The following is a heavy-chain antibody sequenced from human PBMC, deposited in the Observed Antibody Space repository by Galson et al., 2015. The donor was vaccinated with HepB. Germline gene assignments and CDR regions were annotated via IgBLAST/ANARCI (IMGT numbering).Heavy chain of an antibody. J-gene: IGHJ4*02. V-gene: IGHV1-18*04. CDR2: ISAYNGNT. D-gene: IGHD3-22*01. CDR1: GYTFTSYG. CDR3: ARAQDASSYYYDSSGYYPDY. Sequence: SVKVSCKASGYTFTSYGISWVRQAPGQGLEWMGWISAYNGNTNYAQKLQGRVTMTTDTSTSTAYMELRSLRSDDTAVYYCARAQDASSYYYDSSGYYPDYWGQGTLVTVSS.